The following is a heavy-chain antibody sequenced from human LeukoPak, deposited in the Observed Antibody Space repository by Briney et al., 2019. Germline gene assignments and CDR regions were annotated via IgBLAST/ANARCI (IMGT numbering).Heavy chain of an antibody. Sequence: SETLSLTCTVSGGSISSGDYYWSWIRQPPGKGLEWIGSIYYSGSTYYNPSLKSRVTISVDTSKNQFSLKLSSVTAADTAVYYCARLYGSGSYYLGYYYYMDVWGKGTTVTVSS. V-gene: IGHV4-39*01. CDR2: IYYSGST. CDR1: GGSISSGDYY. D-gene: IGHD3-10*01. J-gene: IGHJ6*03. CDR3: ARLYGSGSYYLGYYYYMDV.